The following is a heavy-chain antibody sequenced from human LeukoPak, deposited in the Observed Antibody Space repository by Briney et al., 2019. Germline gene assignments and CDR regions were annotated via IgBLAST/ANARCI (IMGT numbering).Heavy chain of an antibody. CDR2: ISPSGGGT. Sequence: GASVKVSCKASGYTFTSYYMHWVRQAPGQGLEWRGIISPSGGGTSYAQKFQGRVTMTRDTSTSTVYMELSSLRSEDTAVYYCARDLGAQTMVFFDPWGQGTLLTVSS. CDR3: ARDLGAQTMVFFDP. J-gene: IGHJ5*02. D-gene: IGHD4/OR15-4a*01. V-gene: IGHV1-46*01. CDR1: GYTFTSYY.